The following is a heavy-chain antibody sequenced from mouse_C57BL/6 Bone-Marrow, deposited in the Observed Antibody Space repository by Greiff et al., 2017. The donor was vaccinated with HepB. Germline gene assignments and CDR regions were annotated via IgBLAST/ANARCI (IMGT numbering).Heavy chain of an antibody. J-gene: IGHJ2*01. CDR2: IYPGSGNT. V-gene: IGHV1-76*01. D-gene: IGHD4-1*01. Sequence: VQLQQSGAELVRPGASVKLSCKASGYTFTDYYINWVKQRPGQGLEWIARIYPGSGNTYYNEKFKGKATLTAEKSSSTAYMQLSSLTSEDSAVYFCARGPGYYFDYWGQGTTLTVSS. CDR3: ARGPGYYFDY. CDR1: GYTFTDYY.